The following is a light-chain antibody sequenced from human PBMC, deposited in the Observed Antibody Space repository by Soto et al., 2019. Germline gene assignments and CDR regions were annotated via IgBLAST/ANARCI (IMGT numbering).Light chain of an antibody. CDR3: QQYGIAPKT. J-gene: IGKJ1*01. CDR1: QSVTSNY. CDR2: GAS. V-gene: IGKV3-20*01. Sequence: ESGLTQSPATLSGSEGARPAGSGRASQSVTSNYFAWYQQKPGQAPRLLIFGASSRATGIPDRFSGSGSGTDFTPTISRLEPEDFAVYHCQQYGIAPKTFGEGTKVDMK.